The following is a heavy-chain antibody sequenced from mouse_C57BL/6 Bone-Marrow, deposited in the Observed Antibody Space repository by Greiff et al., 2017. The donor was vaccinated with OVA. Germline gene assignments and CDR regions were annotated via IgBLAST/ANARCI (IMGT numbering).Heavy chain of an antibody. D-gene: IGHD2-5*01. CDR1: GYAFTNYL. J-gene: IGHJ1*03. CDR3: ARYYSTPYWYFDV. Sequence: QVQLKESGAELVRPGTSVKVSCKASGYAFTNYLIEWVKQRPGQGREWIGVINPGSGGSNYNEKFKGKATMTADTSSSTAYMQLSILTSEDSAVYFCARYYSTPYWYFDVWGTGTTVTVSS. V-gene: IGHV1-54*01. CDR2: INPGSGGS.